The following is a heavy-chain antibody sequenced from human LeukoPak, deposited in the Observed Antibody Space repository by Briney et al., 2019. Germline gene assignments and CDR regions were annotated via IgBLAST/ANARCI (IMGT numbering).Heavy chain of an antibody. CDR1: GFTFSSYW. J-gene: IGHJ6*03. V-gene: IGHV3-7*01. Sequence: GGSLRLSCAASGFTFSSYWMSGVRQAPGKGLEWVANIKQDGSEKYYVDSVKGRFTISRDNAKNSLYLQMNSLRAEDTAVYYCARDYDILTEGDYYYYYMDVWGKGTTVTVSS. D-gene: IGHD3-9*01. CDR2: IKQDGSEK. CDR3: ARDYDILTEGDYYYYYMDV.